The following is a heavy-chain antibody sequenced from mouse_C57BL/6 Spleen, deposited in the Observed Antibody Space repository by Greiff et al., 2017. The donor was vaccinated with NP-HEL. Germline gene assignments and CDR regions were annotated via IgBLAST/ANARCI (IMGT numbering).Heavy chain of an antibody. D-gene: IGHD1-1*01. CDR1: GYSFTGYF. Sequence: EVQLQQSGPELVKPGDSVKISCKASGYSFTGYFMNWVMQSHGKSLEWIGRINPYNGDTFYNQKFKGKATLTVDKSSSTAHMEIRSLTSEDSAVYYCARSVTTVVASPSYFDVWGTGTTVTVSS. V-gene: IGHV1-20*01. J-gene: IGHJ1*03. CDR3: ARSVTTVVASPSYFDV. CDR2: INPYNGDT.